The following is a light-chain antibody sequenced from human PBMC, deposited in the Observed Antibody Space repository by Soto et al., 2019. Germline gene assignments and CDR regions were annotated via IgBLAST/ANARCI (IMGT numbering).Light chain of an antibody. CDR2: GAS. Sequence: EIVLTQSPATLSLSPGERATLSCRASQSVSSSYLAWYQQKPGQAPRLLIYGASSRATGIPDRFSGSGSGTDCTLTISRLEPEDFAMYYCQQYGSSSWTFGQGTKVEIK. CDR1: QSVSSSY. CDR3: QQYGSSSWT. V-gene: IGKV3-20*01. J-gene: IGKJ1*01.